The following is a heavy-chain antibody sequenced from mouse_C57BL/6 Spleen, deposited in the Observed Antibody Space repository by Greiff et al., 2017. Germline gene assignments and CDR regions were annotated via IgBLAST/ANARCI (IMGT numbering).Heavy chain of an antibody. J-gene: IGHJ1*03. CDR2: INPNNGGT. CDR1: GYTFTDYY. Sequence: EVQLQQSGPELVKPGASVKISCKASGYTFTDYYMNWVKQSHGKSLEWIGDINPNNGGTSYNQKFKGKATLTVDKSSSTAYMELRSLTSEDSAVYYCARYGDSDWYIDVWGTGTSVTVSS. CDR3: ARYGDSDWYIDV. D-gene: IGHD1-1*02. V-gene: IGHV1-26*01.